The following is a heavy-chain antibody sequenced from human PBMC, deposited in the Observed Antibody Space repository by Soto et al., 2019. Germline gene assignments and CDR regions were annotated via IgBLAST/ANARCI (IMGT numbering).Heavy chain of an antibody. V-gene: IGHV1-8*01. CDR3: ARGRGLAYCSGGSCYYYGMDV. D-gene: IGHD2-15*01. CDR1: GYTFTSYD. CDR2: MNPNSGNT. J-gene: IGHJ6*02. Sequence: WASVKVSCKASGYTFTSYDINWVRQATGQGLEWMGWMNPNSGNTGYAQKFQGRATMTRNTSISTAYMELSSLRSEDTAVYYCARGRGLAYCSGGSCYYYGMDVWGQGTTVTVSS.